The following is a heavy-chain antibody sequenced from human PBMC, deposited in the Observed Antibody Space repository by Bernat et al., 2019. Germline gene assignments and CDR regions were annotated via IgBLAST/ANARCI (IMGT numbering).Heavy chain of an antibody. CDR3: VHGIRAARRTYYFDY. V-gene: IGHV2-5*02. CDR2: IYWDDDK. Sequence: QITLKESGPTLVKPTQTLTLTCTFSGFSLSTGGMGVGWIRQPPGKALEWLALIYWDDDKCYSPSLRNRLTITKDTSKNQVVIIMTNMDPVDTATYYCVHGIRAARRTYYFDYWGQGILVTVSS. CDR1: GFSLSTGGMG. D-gene: IGHD6-6*01. J-gene: IGHJ4*02.